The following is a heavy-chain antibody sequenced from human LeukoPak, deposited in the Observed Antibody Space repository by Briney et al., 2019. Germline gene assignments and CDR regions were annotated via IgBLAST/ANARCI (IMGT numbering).Heavy chain of an antibody. V-gene: IGHV4-39*01. D-gene: IGHD5-24*01. CDR3: ARHVTISGPYDASDI. CDR2: IYYSGST. CDR1: GGSISSTTSY. Sequence: LETLSLTCAVSGGSISSTTSYWGWIRQPPGKGLEWIGRIYYSGSTFYNPSLKSRVTISVDTSKNQLSLRLSSVTAADTAVYYCARHVTISGPYDASDIWGQGTMVTVSP. J-gene: IGHJ3*02.